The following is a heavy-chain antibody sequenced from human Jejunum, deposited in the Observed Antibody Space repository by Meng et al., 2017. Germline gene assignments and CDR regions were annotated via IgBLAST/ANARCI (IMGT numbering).Heavy chain of an antibody. CDR1: GYSFSSYG. D-gene: IGHD2-2*01. V-gene: IGHV3-33*01. Sequence: GESLKISCAGSGYSFSSYGMHWVRQAPGKGLDWVAVIWYDGSRTYYVDSVKGRFTISRDDSKNMLYLQMTNLRAEDTAVYYCARDLGDSSTGFYFDHWGQGTRVTVSS. CDR2: IWYDGSRT. CDR3: ARDLGDSSTGFYFDH. J-gene: IGHJ4*02.